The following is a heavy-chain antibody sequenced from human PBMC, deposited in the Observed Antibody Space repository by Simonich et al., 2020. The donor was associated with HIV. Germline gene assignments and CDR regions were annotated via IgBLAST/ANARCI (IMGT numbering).Heavy chain of an antibody. CDR1: GGPSSYY. V-gene: IGHV4-34*01. Sequence: QVQQQQWGAGLLKPSETLSLTCAVYGGPSSYYCSWVRQPPGKGLEWIGEVNHSGSTKYNPSLRSRGSISVGTSKNQFSLKLSSVTAADTAVYYCARAGLTMVRGVPGAFDIWGQGTMVTVSS. J-gene: IGHJ3*02. D-gene: IGHD3-10*01. CDR2: VNHSGST. CDR3: ARAGLTMVRGVPGAFDI.